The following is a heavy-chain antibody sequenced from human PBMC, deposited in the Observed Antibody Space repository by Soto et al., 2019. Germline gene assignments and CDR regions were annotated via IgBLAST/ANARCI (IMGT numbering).Heavy chain of an antibody. CDR1: GFIFKYFA. CDR2: ITTSDDIT. D-gene: IGHD2-15*01. V-gene: IGHV3-23*01. Sequence: EVQLFESGGGLVEPGESLRLSCAASGFIFKYFAMSWVRQAPGKGLEWVSTITTSDDITYSADSVRGRFTISRDNSANTLFLQMSSLRGDDTATYYCTKGDSSGYFDPSAGYSTPDHWGQGTLVTVSS. J-gene: IGHJ5*02. CDR3: TKGDSSGYFDPSAGYSTPDH.